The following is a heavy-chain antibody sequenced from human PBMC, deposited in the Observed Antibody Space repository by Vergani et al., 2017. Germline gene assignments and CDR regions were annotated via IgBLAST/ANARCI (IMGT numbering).Heavy chain of an antibody. V-gene: IGHV1-2*02. D-gene: IGHD6-13*01. J-gene: IGHJ3*02. Sequence: QVQLVQSGAEVKKPGASVKVSCKASGYTFTGYYMHWVRQAPGQGLEWMGWLDPNSGGTNYAQKFQGRVTMTRDTSISTAYMALSSLRTDDTAVYYCAMAIAAAAKAFDIWGQGTMVTVSS. CDR3: AMAIAAAAKAFDI. CDR1: GYTFTGYY. CDR2: LDPNSGGT.